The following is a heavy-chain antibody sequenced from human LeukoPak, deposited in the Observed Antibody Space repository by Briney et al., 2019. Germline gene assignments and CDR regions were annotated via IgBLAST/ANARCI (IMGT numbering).Heavy chain of an antibody. J-gene: IGHJ6*02. CDR3: ARHRIQPPVLMDV. Sequence: SQTLSLTCTVSGGSISSYYWSWVQQPPGNGLEWIGYIYYSGSTNYNPSLKSRVTISVDTPKNQFSLKLSSVTAADTAVYYCARHRIQPPVLMDVWGQGTTVTVSS. V-gene: IGHV4-59*08. CDR2: IYYSGST. D-gene: IGHD5-18*01. CDR1: GGSISSYY.